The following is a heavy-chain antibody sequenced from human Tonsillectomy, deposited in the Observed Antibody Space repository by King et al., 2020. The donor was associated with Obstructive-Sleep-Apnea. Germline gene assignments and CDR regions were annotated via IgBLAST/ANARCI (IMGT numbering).Heavy chain of an antibody. CDR1: CDSIRSSSYY. CDR2: IHFSGST. CDR3: ATYCSSTSCATPQYYYYYYGMDV. J-gene: IGHJ6*02. V-gene: IGHV4-39*07. D-gene: IGHD2-2*01. Sequence: QLQESGPGLVKPSETLSLTCTVSCDSIRSSSYYWGWIRQPPGKGLEWIGGIHFSGSTNYNPSLKIRCPISVDTPKNHFSLKLSSVTAAETAVYYCATYCSSTSCATPQYYYYYYGMDVWGQGTTVTVSS.